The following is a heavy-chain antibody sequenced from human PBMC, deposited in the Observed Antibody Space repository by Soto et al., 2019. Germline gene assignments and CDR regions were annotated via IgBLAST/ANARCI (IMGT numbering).Heavy chain of an antibody. Sequence: GASVKVSCKASGGTFSSYAISWVRQAPGQGLEWMGGIIPIFGTANYAQKFQGRVTITADESTSTAYMELSSLRSEDTAVYYCARKRIVATEGIVGGDRNWFDPWGQGALVTVSS. CDR3: ARKRIVATEGIVGGDRNWFDP. J-gene: IGHJ5*02. CDR2: IIPIFGTA. CDR1: GGTFSSYA. V-gene: IGHV1-69*13. D-gene: IGHD5-12*01.